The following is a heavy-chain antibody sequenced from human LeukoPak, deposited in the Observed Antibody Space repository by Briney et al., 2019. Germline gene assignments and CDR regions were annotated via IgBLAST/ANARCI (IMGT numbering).Heavy chain of an antibody. CDR2: IYYSGST. D-gene: IGHD3-3*01. Sequence: PSETLSLTCTVSGGSISSGGYYWSWIRQHPGKGLEWIGYIYYSGSTYYNPSLKSRVTISVDTSKNQFSLKLSSVTAADTAVYYCARETRITIFGVVQYYFDYWGQGTLVTVSS. J-gene: IGHJ4*02. V-gene: IGHV4-31*03. CDR1: GGSISSGGYY. CDR3: ARETRITIFGVVQYYFDY.